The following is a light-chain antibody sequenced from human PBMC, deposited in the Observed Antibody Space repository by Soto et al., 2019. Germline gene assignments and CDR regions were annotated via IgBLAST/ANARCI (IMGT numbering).Light chain of an antibody. CDR1: QSVSIL. V-gene: IGKV3-15*01. CDR3: QQYFNWPLTWT. CDR2: GAT. Sequence: EIVMTQSPATLSVSPGERATLSCRASQSVSILLAWYQQKPGQAPRLLIHGATTRATGIPARFTGSGSGIEFSLTISSLLSDDSAFYYCQQYFNWPLTWTFGPGTKVDIK. J-gene: IGKJ1*01.